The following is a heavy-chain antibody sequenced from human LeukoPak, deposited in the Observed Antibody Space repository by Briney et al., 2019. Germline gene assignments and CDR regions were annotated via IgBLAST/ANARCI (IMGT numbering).Heavy chain of an antibody. J-gene: IGHJ1*01. CDR1: GGSISSSGYY. V-gene: IGHV4-39*07. CDR2: IYYSGST. CDR3: ATYSSSWYGYFQH. Sequence: SETLSLTCTVSGGSISSSGYYWGWIRQPPGKGLEWIGSIYYSGSTYYNPSLKSRVTISVDTSKNQFSLKLSSVTAADTAVYYCATYSSSWYGYFQHWGQAPWSPSPQ. D-gene: IGHD6-13*01.